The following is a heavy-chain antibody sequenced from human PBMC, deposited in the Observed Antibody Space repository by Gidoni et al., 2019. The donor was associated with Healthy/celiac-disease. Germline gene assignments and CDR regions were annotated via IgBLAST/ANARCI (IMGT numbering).Heavy chain of an antibody. D-gene: IGHD4-17*01. CDR1: GFTFSSYG. CDR3: AKDQATVTTLDY. J-gene: IGHJ4*02. V-gene: IGHV3-30*18. CDR2: ISYDGSNK. Sequence: QVQLVESGGGVVQPGRSLRLSCAASGFTFSSYGMHWVRQAPGKGLEWVAVISYDGSNKYYADSVKGRFTISRDNSKNTLYLQMNSLRAEDTAVYYCAKDQATVTTLDYWGQGTLVTVSS.